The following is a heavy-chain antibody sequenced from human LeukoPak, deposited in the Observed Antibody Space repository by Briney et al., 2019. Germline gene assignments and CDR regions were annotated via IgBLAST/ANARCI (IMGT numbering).Heavy chain of an antibody. CDR1: GGSFSGYY. CDR2: INHSGST. V-gene: IGHV4-34*01. CDR3: ASLMGYSSSPFPDY. J-gene: IGHJ4*02. D-gene: IGHD6-13*01. Sequence: SETLSLTCAVYGGSFSGYYWSWIRQPPGKGLEWIGEINHSGSTNYNPSLKSRVTISVDTSKNQFSLKLRSVTAADTAVYYCASLMGYSSSPFPDYWGQGTLVSVSS.